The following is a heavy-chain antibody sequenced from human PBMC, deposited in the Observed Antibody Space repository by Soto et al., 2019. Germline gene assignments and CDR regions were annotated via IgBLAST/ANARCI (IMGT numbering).Heavy chain of an antibody. D-gene: IGHD6-13*01. Sequence: EVQLVESGGGLVQPGGSLRLSCAASGFTVSSYHMSWVRQAPGKVLEWVSVLYSTGSEDFADSVKGRFTISRDNSKNNPYLQMSRLRAEDTDVYYCARVHRSSYHYFDYWCQGTLVTVSS. CDR1: GFTVSSYH. CDR3: ARVHRSSYHYFDY. J-gene: IGHJ4*02. CDR2: LYSTGSE. V-gene: IGHV3-66*01.